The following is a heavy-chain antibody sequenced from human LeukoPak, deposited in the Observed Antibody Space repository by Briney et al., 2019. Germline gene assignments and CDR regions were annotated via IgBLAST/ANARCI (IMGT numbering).Heavy chain of an antibody. D-gene: IGHD3-10*01. J-gene: IGHJ4*02. V-gene: IGHV4-34*01. Sequence: SETLCLTCAVYGGSFSGYYWSWIRQPPGKGLEWIGEINHSGSTNYNPSLKSRVTISVDTSKNQFSLKLSSVTAADTAVYYCARRPLRTYYYGSGTKPGLDYWGQGTLVTVSS. CDR3: ARRPLRTYYYGSGTKPGLDY. CDR2: INHSGST. CDR1: GGSFSGYY.